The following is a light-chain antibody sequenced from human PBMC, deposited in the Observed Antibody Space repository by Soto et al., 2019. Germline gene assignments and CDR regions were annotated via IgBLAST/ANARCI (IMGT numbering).Light chain of an antibody. CDR2: EVS. J-gene: IGLJ2*01. CDR1: SSDVGGYNY. Sequence: QSALTQPASVSGSPGQSITISCTGTSSDVGGYNYVSWYQQHPGKAPQLMISEVSNRPSGVSNRFSGSKAGNTASLTISGLQAEDEADYYCSSYTSSTVVFGGGTKVTVL. CDR3: SSYTSSTVV. V-gene: IGLV2-14*01.